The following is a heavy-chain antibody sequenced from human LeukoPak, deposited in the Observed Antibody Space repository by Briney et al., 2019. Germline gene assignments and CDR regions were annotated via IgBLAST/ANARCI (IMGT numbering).Heavy chain of an antibody. V-gene: IGHV3-74*01. J-gene: IGHJ1*01. Sequence: GGSLRLSCAASGFTFSSYWMHWVRQAPGKGLVWVSRINSDGSSTSYADSVKGRFTISRDNAKNTLYLQMNSLRAEDTAVYYCARDSSLFGVVMGFQHWGQGTLVTVSS. CDR3: ARDSSLFGVVMGFQH. CDR2: INSDGSST. CDR1: GFTFSSYW. D-gene: IGHD3-3*01.